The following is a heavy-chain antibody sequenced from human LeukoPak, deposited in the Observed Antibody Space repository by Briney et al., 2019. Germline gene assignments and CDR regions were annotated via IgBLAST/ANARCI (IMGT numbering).Heavy chain of an antibody. CDR1: GFTFSSYG. CDR2: ISYDGSNK. Sequence: GGSLRLSCAASGFTFSSYGMHWVRQAPGKGLEWVAVISYDGSNKYYADSVKGRFTISRDDSKNTLYLQMNSLRAEDTAVYYCVLGPEPYYFDYWGQGTLVTVSS. J-gene: IGHJ4*02. CDR3: VLGPEPYYFDY. V-gene: IGHV3-30*03. D-gene: IGHD1-14*01.